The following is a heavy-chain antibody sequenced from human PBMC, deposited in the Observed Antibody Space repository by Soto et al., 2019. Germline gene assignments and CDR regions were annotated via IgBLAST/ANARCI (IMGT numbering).Heavy chain of an antibody. CDR2: IIASGVIT. CDR1: GLTFSRYT. D-gene: IGHD6-13*01. J-gene: IGHJ2*01. V-gene: IGHV3-23*01. CDR3: ANDLRGPEAGTWNFDR. Sequence: EVQLLESGGGLVQPGGSLRLACAASGLTFSRYTMGWVRQAPGKGLEWVSAIIASGVITYYADSVKGRFTISRDNSNNTVYLEMNSLRAEDTAVYYCANDLRGPEAGTWNFDRWGRGTLVTVSS.